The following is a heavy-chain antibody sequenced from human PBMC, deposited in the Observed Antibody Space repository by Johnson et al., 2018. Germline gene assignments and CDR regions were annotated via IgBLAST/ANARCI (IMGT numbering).Heavy chain of an antibody. CDR1: GFTFSTYA. D-gene: IGHD6-13*01. V-gene: IGHV3-30-3*01. CDR3: ARAIAAASLTSQGG. J-gene: IGHJ6*04. CDR2: ISYDGSKK. Sequence: QVQLVESGGGVVQPGRSLRLSCAASGFTFSTYAMHWVRQAPGKGLEWVAVISYDGSKKYYADSVKGRFTISRDNSKNTLFLQMNSLRAEDTAEYYCARAIAAASLTSQGGWGKGTTVTVSS.